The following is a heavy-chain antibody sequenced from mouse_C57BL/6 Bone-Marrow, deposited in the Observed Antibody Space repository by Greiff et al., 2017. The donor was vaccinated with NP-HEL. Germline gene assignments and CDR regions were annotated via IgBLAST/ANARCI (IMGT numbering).Heavy chain of an antibody. J-gene: IGHJ4*01. Sequence: QVHVKQSGAELVKPGASVKISCKASGYAFSSYWMNWVKQRPGKGLEWIGQIYPGDGDTNYNGKFKGKATLTADKSSSTAYMQLSSLTSEDSAVYFCARSLQLYYAMDYWGQGTSVTVSS. CDR1: GYAFSSYW. V-gene: IGHV1-80*01. CDR2: IYPGDGDT. CDR3: ARSLQLYYAMDY. D-gene: IGHD3-1*01.